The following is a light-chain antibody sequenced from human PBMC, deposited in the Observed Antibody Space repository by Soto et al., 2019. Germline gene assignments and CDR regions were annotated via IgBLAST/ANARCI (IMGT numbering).Light chain of an antibody. J-gene: IGLJ3*02. CDR1: SSDIGSYNL. CDR3: CAYAGSGTVV. Sequence: QSVLTQPASVSGSPEQSITISCTGTSSDIGSYNLFSWYQQHPGKAPKVMIYEATKRPSGVSNRFSGSKSGNTASLTISGLQAEDEADYYCCAYAGSGTVVFGGGTQLTVL. V-gene: IGLV2-23*01. CDR2: EAT.